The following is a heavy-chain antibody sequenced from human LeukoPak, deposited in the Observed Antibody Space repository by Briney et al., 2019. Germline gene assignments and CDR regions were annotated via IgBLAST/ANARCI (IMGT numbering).Heavy chain of an antibody. CDR1: GYKFNNYW. J-gene: IGHJ5*02. Sequence: GESLKISCKGSGYKFNNYWIGWVRQMPGKGLEWIGILYPGDSDTRYSPSFQGQVTISVDKSISTAYLQWSSLQASDTAMYYCARGYCDTTRCLPDGFDPWGQGTLVTVSS. V-gene: IGHV5-51*01. D-gene: IGHD2-15*01. CDR2: LYPGDSDT. CDR3: ARGYCDTTRCLPDGFDP.